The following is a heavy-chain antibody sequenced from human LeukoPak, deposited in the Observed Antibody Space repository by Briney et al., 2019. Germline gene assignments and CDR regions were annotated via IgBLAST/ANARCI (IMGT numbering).Heavy chain of an antibody. D-gene: IGHD3-22*01. CDR2: IYYSGST. J-gene: IGHJ3*02. CDR3: ASPPDYYDSSGYDAFDI. CDR1: GGSISSSSYY. Sequence: SETLSLTCTVSGGSISSSSYYWGWIRQPPGKGLEWIGSIYYSGSTYYNPSLKSRVTISVDTSKNQFSLKLSSVTAADTAVYYCASPPDYYDSSGYDAFDIWGQGTMVTVSS. V-gene: IGHV4-39*01.